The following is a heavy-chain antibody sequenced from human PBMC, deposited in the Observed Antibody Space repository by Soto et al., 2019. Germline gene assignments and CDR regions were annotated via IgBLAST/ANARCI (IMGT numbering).Heavy chain of an antibody. CDR3: ARGYYDSSGYYYYYYGMDV. V-gene: IGHV1-69*01. D-gene: IGHD3-22*01. CDR2: IIPIFGTA. Sequence: QVQLVQSGAEVKKPGSSVKVSCKASGGTFSSYAISWVRQAPGQGLEWMGGIIPIFGTANYAQKFQGRVTITADESTSTAYMELSSLRSEDTAVYYCARGYYDSSGYYYYYYGMDVWGQGTKVTVSS. J-gene: IGHJ6*02. CDR1: GGTFSSYA.